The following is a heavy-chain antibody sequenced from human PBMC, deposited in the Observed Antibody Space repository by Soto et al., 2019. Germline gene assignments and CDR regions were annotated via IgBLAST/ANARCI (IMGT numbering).Heavy chain of an antibody. Sequence: SETLSLTCTVSNGSVGTYYWTWVRQPPGKGLEWIGYVYYSGSTNYNPSLKSRVGMSIDTSKNQFSLELKSVTAADTATYFCVRDYLLTGFDTWGQGTLVTVSS. J-gene: IGHJ5*02. CDR3: VRDYLLTGFDT. CDR2: VYYSGST. CDR1: NGSVGTYY. V-gene: IGHV4-59*02. D-gene: IGHD3-9*01.